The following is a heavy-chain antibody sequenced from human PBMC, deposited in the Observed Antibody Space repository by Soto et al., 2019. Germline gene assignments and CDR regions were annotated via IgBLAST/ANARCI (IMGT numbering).Heavy chain of an antibody. D-gene: IGHD3-16*01. V-gene: IGHV4-59*01. CDR2: IYYSGST. J-gene: IGHJ4*02. Sequence: SETLSLTCTVSGGSISSYYWSWIRQPPGKGLEWIGYIYYSGSTNYNPSLKSRVTISVDTSKNQFSLKLSSVTAADTAVYYCARIGLPFYFDYWGQGTLVTVSS. CDR1: GGSISSYY. CDR3: ARIGLPFYFDY.